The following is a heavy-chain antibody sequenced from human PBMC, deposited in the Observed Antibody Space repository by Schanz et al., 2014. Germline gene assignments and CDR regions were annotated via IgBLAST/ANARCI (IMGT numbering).Heavy chain of an antibody. J-gene: IGHJ4*02. CDR2: ITNKPNNYNT. Sequence: EVQLVESGGGLVQPGGSLRLSCAASGFIFSAYTMNWVRQAPGKGLEWVGRITNKPNNYNTEYAASVKGRFTISRDDSRNSLYLQMSSLKTEDTAVYYCVRLDVHDYWGQGTLVTVSA. D-gene: IGHD3-16*01. V-gene: IGHV3-72*01. CDR1: GFIFSAYT. CDR3: VRLDVHDY.